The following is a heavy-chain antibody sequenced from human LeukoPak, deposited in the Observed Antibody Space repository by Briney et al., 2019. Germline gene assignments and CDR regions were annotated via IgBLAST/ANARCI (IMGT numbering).Heavy chain of an antibody. D-gene: IGHD3-16*01. Sequence: PSETLSLTCTVSGGSISSYYWSWIRQPPGKGLEWIGYIYYSGSTNYNPSLKSRVTISVDTSKNQFSLKLSSGTAADTAVHYCARRIPIGGTSTNWFDPWGQGTLVTVSS. CDR3: ARRIPIGGTSTNWFDP. CDR2: IYYSGST. V-gene: IGHV4-59*08. CDR1: GGSISSYY. J-gene: IGHJ5*02.